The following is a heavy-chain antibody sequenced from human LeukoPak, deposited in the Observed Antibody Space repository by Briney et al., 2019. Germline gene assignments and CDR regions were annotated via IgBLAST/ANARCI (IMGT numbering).Heavy chain of an antibody. CDR3: ARWTTAMGSFDY. CDR1: GGSINTYY. V-gene: IGHV4-59*12. CDR2: IYHSGST. Sequence: SETLSLTCTVSGGSINTYYWSWIRQPPGKGLEWIGYIYHSGSTYYNPSLKSRVTISVDRSKNQFSLKLSSVTAADTAVYYCARWTTAMGSFDYWGQGTLVTVSS. J-gene: IGHJ4*02. D-gene: IGHD5-18*01.